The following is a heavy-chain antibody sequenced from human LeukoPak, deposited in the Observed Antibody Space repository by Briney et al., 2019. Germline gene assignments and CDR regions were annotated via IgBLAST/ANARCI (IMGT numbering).Heavy chain of an antibody. CDR2: ISSFGDNT. CDR3: ARDRFHYDSSGYGLLTD. Sequence: SGGSLRLSCAAFGFSSSSYVMSWVRQAPGKGLEWVSGISSFGDNTYYVDSVKGRFTISRANSENTLYLQMNSLRVDDTAVYYCARDRFHYDSSGYGLLTDWGQGTLVTVSS. D-gene: IGHD3-22*01. V-gene: IGHV3-23*01. CDR1: GFSSSSYV. J-gene: IGHJ4*02.